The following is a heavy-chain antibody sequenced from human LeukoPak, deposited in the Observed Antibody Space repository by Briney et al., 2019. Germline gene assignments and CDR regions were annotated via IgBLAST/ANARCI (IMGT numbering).Heavy chain of an antibody. Sequence: GGSLRLSCAASGFTFSSCGFNWVRQAPGKGLEWVSSIGPTGTDRYYADPVRGRFTISRDNAKNSMYLQIDSLRDEDTAVYYCATETIGRHYDYWGQGTLLTVSS. J-gene: IGHJ4*02. CDR2: IGPTGTDR. CDR3: ATETIGRHYDY. CDR1: GFTFSSCG. V-gene: IGHV3-21*01. D-gene: IGHD1-14*01.